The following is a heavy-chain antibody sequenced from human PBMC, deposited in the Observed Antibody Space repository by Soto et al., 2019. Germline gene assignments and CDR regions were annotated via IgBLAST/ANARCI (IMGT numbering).Heavy chain of an antibody. Sequence: QVQLQQWGAGLLKPSETLSLTCAVYGGSFSGYYWSWIRQPPGKGLEWIGEINHSGSTNYNPSLKRQVNISVGTSKNQFSLKLSSVTAADTAVYYCARSVLLWFGGRPLYYYYGMDVWGQGTTVTVSS. CDR3: ARSVLLWFGGRPLYYYYGMDV. CDR2: INHSGST. V-gene: IGHV4-34*01. J-gene: IGHJ6*02. D-gene: IGHD3-10*01. CDR1: GGSFSGYY.